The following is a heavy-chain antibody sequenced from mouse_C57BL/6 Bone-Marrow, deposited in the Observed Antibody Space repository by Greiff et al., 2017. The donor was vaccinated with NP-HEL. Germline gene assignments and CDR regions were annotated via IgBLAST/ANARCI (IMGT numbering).Heavy chain of an antibody. D-gene: IGHD1-1*01. CDR3: ARLPSYYYGSSLDD. V-gene: IGHV1-64*01. Sequence: QVQLQQPGAELVKPGASVKLSCKASGYTFTSYWMHWVKQRPGQGLEWIGMIHPNSGSTNYNEKFKSKATLTVDKSSSTAYMQLSSLTSEDSAVYYCARLPSYYYGSSLDDWGQGTTLTVSS. CDR2: IHPNSGST. CDR1: GYTFTSYW. J-gene: IGHJ2*01.